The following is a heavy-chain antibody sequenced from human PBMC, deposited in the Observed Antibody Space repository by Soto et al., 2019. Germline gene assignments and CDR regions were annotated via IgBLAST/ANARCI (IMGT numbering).Heavy chain of an antibody. Sequence: EVQLVESGGGLVQPGRSLRLSCAASGFTFDDYAMHWVRQAPGKGLEWVSGISWNSGSIGYADSVKGRFTISRDNAKNSLYLQMNSLRAEDTALYYCAKDISARLHYHYMDVWGKGTTVTVSS. D-gene: IGHD6-6*01. CDR1: GFTFDDYA. J-gene: IGHJ6*03. CDR3: AKDISARLHYHYMDV. CDR2: ISWNSGSI. V-gene: IGHV3-9*01.